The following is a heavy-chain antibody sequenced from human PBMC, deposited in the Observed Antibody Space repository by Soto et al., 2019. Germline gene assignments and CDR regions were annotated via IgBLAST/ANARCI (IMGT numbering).Heavy chain of an antibody. CDR1: GGTFSSYA. V-gene: IGHV1-69*01. CDR2: IIPIFGTA. J-gene: IGHJ5*02. Sequence: QVQLVQSGAEVKKPGSSVKVSCKASGGTFSSYAISWVRQAPGQGLEWMGGIIPIFGTANYAQKFQGRVTITADESTSTAYMELSSLRSEDTAVYYCARDRARHSSCYPPAWFDPWGQGTLVTVSS. D-gene: IGHD6-19*01. CDR3: ARDRARHSSCYPPAWFDP.